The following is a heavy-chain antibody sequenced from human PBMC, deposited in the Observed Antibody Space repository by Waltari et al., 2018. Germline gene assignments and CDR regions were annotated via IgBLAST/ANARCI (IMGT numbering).Heavy chain of an antibody. J-gene: IGHJ5*02. Sequence: QVQLQQWGAGLLKPSETLSLTCAVYGGSFSGSYWSWIRQPPGRGLEWIGEINHSGSTNYNPSLKSRVTISVDTSKNQFSLKLSSVTAADTAVYYCARERFRSGYTPGASWFDPWGQGTLVTVSS. CDR1: GGSFSGSY. D-gene: IGHD3-3*02. V-gene: IGHV4-34*01. CDR2: INHSGST. CDR3: ARERFRSGYTPGASWFDP.